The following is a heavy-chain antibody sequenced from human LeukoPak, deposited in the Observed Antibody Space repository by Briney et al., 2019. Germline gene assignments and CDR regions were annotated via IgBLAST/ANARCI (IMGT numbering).Heavy chain of an antibody. CDR2: ISYDGSNK. J-gene: IGHJ5*02. CDR1: GFTFSSYG. CDR3: AKDSRLFGVALAGNWFDP. Sequence: GGSLRLSCAASGFTFSSYGMHWVRQAPGKGLKWVAVISYDGSNKYYADSVKGRFTISRDNSKNTLYLQMNSLRAEDTAVYYCAKDSRLFGVALAGNWFDPGGQGTLVTVSS. D-gene: IGHD3-3*01. V-gene: IGHV3-30*18.